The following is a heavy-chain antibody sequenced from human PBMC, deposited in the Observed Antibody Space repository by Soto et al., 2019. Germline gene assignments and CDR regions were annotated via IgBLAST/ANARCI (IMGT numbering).Heavy chain of an antibody. CDR1: GGSISSSSYY. CDR3: ARGRYIDAFDI. D-gene: IGHD3-10*01. Sequence: SETLSLTCTASGGSISSSSYYWGWIRQPPGKGLEWIGSIYYSGSTNYNPSLKSRVTISVDTSKNQFSLKLSSLTAADRAVYFCARGRYIDAFDIWGQGTMVTVSS. V-gene: IGHV4-61*05. J-gene: IGHJ3*02. CDR2: IYYSGST.